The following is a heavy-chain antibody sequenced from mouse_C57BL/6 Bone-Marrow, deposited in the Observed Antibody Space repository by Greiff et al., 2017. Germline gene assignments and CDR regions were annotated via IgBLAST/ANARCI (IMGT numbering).Heavy chain of an antibody. CDR1: GYTFTSYW. D-gene: IGHD1-1*01. CDR3: ARSRYYYGSSYAYYFDY. CDR2: IDPRDSYT. J-gene: IGHJ2*01. Sequence: VQLQQPGAELVMPGASVKLSCKASGYTFTSYWMHWVKQRPGQGLEWIGEIDPRDSYTNYNQKFKGKATLTVDKSSSTAYMQLSSLTSEDSAVYYCARSRYYYGSSYAYYFDYWGQGTTLTVSS. V-gene: IGHV1-69*01.